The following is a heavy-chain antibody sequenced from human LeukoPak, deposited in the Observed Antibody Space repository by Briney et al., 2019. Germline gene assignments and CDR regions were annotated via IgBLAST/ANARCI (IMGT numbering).Heavy chain of an antibody. D-gene: IGHD3-10*01. V-gene: IGHV1-18*01. J-gene: IGHJ3*02. CDR2: ISAYNGNT. Sequence: ASVKVSCKASGYTFTSYGISWVRQAPGQGLEWMGWISAYNGNTNYAQKPQGRVTMTTDTSTSTAYMELRSLRSDDTAVYYCARESPLWFGELWDAFDIWGQGTMVTVSS. CDR1: GYTFTSYG. CDR3: ARESPLWFGELWDAFDI.